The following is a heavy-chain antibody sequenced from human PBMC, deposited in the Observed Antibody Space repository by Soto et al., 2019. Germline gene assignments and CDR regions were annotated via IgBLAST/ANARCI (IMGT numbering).Heavy chain of an antibody. CDR3: AKDQGDSSGYLRGNFDY. V-gene: IGHV3-23*01. CDR2: ITGSGGST. CDR1: GFTFSSYA. D-gene: IGHD3-22*01. Sequence: GESLKISCAASGFTFSSYAMTWVRQAPGKGLEWVSAITGSGGSTYYADSVKGRFTISRDNSKNTLYLQMNSLRAEDTAVYYCAKDQGDSSGYLRGNFDYWGQGTLVTVSS. J-gene: IGHJ4*02.